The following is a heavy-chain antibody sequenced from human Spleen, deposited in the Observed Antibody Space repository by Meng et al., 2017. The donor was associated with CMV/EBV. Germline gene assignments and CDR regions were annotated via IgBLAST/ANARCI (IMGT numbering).Heavy chain of an antibody. Sequence: GESLKISCAASGFTFSDHHLSWIRQAPGKGLEWISYIRNRGNTVYYGDSVKGRFTISRDNAKNSVYLQMNSLRAEDSAVYYCARAAHSRDSFWGQGTLVTVSS. J-gene: IGHJ4*02. CDR1: GFTFSDHH. CDR3: ARAAHSRDSF. CDR2: IRNRGNTV. V-gene: IGHV3-11*04. D-gene: IGHD2-21*02.